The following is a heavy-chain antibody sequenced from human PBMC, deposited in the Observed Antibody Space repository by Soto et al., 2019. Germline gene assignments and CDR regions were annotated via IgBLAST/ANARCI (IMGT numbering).Heavy chain of an antibody. V-gene: IGHV3-73*01. D-gene: IGHD3-10*01. CDR1: GFTFSGSA. CDR2: IRSKANSYAP. CDR3: TCRGVINYPYYYYYYMDV. J-gene: IGHJ6*03. Sequence: EVQLVESGGGLVQPGGSLKLYCAASGFTFSGSAMHWVRQASGKGPAGIGRIRSKANSYAPAYAASVKGRFTISKDDSKNTAYLQMNSLKNEDTAVYYCTCRGVINYPYYYYYYMDVWGKGTTVTVSS.